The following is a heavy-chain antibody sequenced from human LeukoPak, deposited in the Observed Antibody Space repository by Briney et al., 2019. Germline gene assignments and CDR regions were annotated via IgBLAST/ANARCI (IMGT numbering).Heavy chain of an antibody. CDR2: IYSGGST. J-gene: IGHJ4*02. CDR3: ARDLDSSGWSF. D-gene: IGHD6-19*01. Sequence: PGGSLRLSCAASGFTVSSNYMSWVRQAPGKGLEWVSVIYSGGSTYYADSVKGRFTISRDNSKNTLYLQMNSLRAEDTAVYYCARDLDSSGWSFRGQGTLVTVSS. V-gene: IGHV3-53*01. CDR1: GFTVSSNY.